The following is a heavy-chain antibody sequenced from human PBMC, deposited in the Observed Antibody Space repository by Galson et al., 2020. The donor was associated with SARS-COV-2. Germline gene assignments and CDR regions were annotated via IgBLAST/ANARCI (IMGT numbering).Heavy chain of an antibody. CDR3: ATGDVWFES. D-gene: IGHD7-27*01. Sequence: GGSLRLYCAASGLTFSNTEMNWVSQATGKGLEWLSYISMSGITIYYADSVKGRFTISRDNAENSLYLQMNSLRAEDTGIYYCATGDVWFESWGQGTLVTVSS. CDR2: ISMSGITI. J-gene: IGHJ5*01. V-gene: IGHV3-48*03. CDR1: GLTFSNTE.